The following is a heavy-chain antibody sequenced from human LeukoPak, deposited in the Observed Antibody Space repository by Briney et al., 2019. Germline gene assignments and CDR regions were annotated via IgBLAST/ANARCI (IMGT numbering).Heavy chain of an antibody. V-gene: IGHV1-24*01. J-gene: IGHJ3*02. CDR3: ATPYSSSSGTWDAFDI. D-gene: IGHD6-6*01. CDR2: FDPEDGET. CDR1: GYTLTELS. Sequence: GASVKVSCKVSGYTLTELSMHWVRQAPGKGLEWMGGFDPEDGETIYAQKFQGRVTMTEDTSTDTAYMELSSLRSEDTAVYYCATPYSSSSGTWDAFDIWGQGTMVTVSS.